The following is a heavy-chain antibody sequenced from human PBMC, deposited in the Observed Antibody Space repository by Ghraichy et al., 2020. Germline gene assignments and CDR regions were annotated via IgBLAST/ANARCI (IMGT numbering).Heavy chain of an antibody. D-gene: IGHD2/OR15-2a*01. CDR1: GIIVSRNY. J-gene: IGHJ4*02. Sequence: GGSLRLSCVASGIIVSRNYMTWVRQAPGKGLDWVSIIHSGDTTYYADSVKGRFTISRHTSKNTLYLQMNSLRVEDTGVYFCATRGEISALAYWGQGTLVTVSS. CDR3: ATRGEISALAY. CDR2: IHSGDTT. V-gene: IGHV3-53*04.